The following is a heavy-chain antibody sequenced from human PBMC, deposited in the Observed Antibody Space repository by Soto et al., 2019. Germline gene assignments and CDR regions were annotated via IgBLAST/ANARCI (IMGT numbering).Heavy chain of an antibody. CDR2: IDNSGST. J-gene: IGHJ4*02. CDR3: ARGGQDFWSGPFDY. D-gene: IGHD3-3*01. CDR1: AGSISNDF. V-gene: IGHV4-4*07. Sequence: PSETLSLTCTFSAGSISNDFCNWIRQPAGKGLEWIGRIDNSGSTNYSPSLKSRVTMSSDTSRNQFSLKLNSVTAADTAVYYCARGGQDFWSGPFDYWGQGALVTVSS.